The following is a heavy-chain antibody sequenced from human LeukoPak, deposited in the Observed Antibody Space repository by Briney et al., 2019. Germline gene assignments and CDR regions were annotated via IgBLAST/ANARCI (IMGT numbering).Heavy chain of an antibody. CDR1: GFAFSSYA. J-gene: IGHJ4*02. CDR2: IIGSGGGT. V-gene: IGHV3-23*01. D-gene: IGHD6-13*01. Sequence: GGSLRLSCAASGFAFSSYAMTWVRQAPGKGLEWVSSIIGSGGGTYYADSVKGRFTISRDNSKNTLYLQMNSLRAEDTAVYYCARDLDSSSLDYWGQGTLVTVSS. CDR3: ARDLDSSSLDY.